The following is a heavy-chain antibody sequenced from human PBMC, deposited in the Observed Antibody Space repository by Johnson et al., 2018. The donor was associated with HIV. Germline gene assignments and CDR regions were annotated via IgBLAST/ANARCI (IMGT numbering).Heavy chain of an antibody. D-gene: IGHD5-12*01. CDR2: IKKDGTES. V-gene: IGHV3-7*01. CDR3: ARYPIRDDAFDV. CDR1: GFMFRSFW. Sequence: VQLVESGGGLVQPGGSLRLSCAASGFMFRSFWMTWVRQAPGMGLEWVANIKKDGTESYSVDSVKGRFTISRDNAKNSLYLQMNSLRVEDTAVYYCARYPIRDDAFDVWGQGTMVSVSS. J-gene: IGHJ3*01.